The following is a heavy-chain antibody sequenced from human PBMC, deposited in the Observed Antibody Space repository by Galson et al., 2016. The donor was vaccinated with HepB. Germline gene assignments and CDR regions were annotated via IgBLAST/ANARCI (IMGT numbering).Heavy chain of an antibody. Sequence: SLRLSCAASGFSFNNFAIHWVRQTPGKGLEWVAVISYDGDTKYHADSVKGRFTISRDNSQNTLFLQMNSLRTEDTAIYYCAKVRGDYYYDTSGLDAFDIWGQGTMVTVSS. J-gene: IGHJ3*02. D-gene: IGHD3-22*01. CDR3: AKVRGDYYYDTSGLDAFDI. CDR1: GFSFNNFA. V-gene: IGHV3-30*18. CDR2: ISYDGDTK.